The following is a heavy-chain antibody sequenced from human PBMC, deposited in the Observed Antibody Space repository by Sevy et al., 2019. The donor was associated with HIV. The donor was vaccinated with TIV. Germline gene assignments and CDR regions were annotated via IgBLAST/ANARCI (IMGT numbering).Heavy chain of an antibody. V-gene: IGHV3-23*01. CDR3: AKGPPNYDSSCYYLFDY. Sequence: GGSLRLSCAASGFTFSSYTMSWVRQAPGKGLEWVSAISGSGGSTYYADSVKGRFTISRDNSKNTLYLQMNSLRAEDTAVYYCAKGPPNYDSSCYYLFDYWGQGTLVTVSS. CDR1: GFTFSSYT. CDR2: ISGSGGST. D-gene: IGHD3-22*01. J-gene: IGHJ4*02.